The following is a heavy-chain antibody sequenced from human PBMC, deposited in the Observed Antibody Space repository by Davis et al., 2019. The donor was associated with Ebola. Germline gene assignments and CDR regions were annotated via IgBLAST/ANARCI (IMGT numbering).Heavy chain of an antibody. V-gene: IGHV3-9*03. J-gene: IGHJ3*02. CDR1: GFTFRSYA. D-gene: IGHD4-17*01. CDR2: ISWNSGSI. Sequence: PGGSLRLSCAASGFTFRSYAMHWVRQAPGKGLEWVSGISWNSGSIGYADSVKGRFTISRDNAKNSLYLQMNSLRAEDMALYYCAKGKYGDYGESAFDIWGQGTMVSVSS. CDR3: AKGKYGDYGESAFDI.